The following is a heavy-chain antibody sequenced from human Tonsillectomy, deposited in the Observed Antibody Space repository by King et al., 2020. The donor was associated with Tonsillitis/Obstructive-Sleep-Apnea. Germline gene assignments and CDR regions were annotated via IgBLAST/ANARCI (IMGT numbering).Heavy chain of an antibody. V-gene: IGHV3-23*04. CDR1: GFTFSSYA. D-gene: IGHD2-8*02. J-gene: IGHJ4*02. CDR3: AKVGGMYHYDVWSGLAGCTGGVCYIDY. Sequence: VQLVESGGGLVQPGGSLRLSCAASGFTFSSYAMSWVRQAPGKGLEWVSAISGSGGSTYYADSVKGRFTISRDNSKNTLYLQMNSLRAEEAAVYYCAKVGGMYHYDVWSGLAGCTGGVCYIDYWGQGTLVTVSS. CDR2: ISGSGGST.